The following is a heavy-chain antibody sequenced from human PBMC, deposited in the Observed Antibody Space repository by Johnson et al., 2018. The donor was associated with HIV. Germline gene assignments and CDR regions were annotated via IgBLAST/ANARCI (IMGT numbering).Heavy chain of an antibody. J-gene: IGHJ3*02. Sequence: QVQLVESGGGVVQPGRSLRLSCAASGFTFSSYAMHWVRQAPGKGLEWVAVISYDGSNKYYADSVKGRFTVSRDNAKKFLYLHMNSLRAEDTALYYCAKERYSYGSGSGIDAFDIWGQGTMVTVPS. CDR3: AKERYSYGSGSGIDAFDI. V-gene: IGHV3-30-3*01. D-gene: IGHD3-10*01. CDR2: ISYDGSNK. CDR1: GFTFSSYA.